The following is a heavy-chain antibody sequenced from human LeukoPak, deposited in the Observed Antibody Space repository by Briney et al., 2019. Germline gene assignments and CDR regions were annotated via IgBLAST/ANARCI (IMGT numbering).Heavy chain of an antibody. V-gene: IGHV3-66*01. Sequence: GGSLRLSCAASGFTVSSNYMSWVRQAPGKGLEWVSVIYSGGSTYYADSVKGRFTISRDNAKNSLYLQMNSLRAEDTAVYYCARLREIPVFGVVTKSTSYFDYWGQGTLVTVSS. CDR3: ARLREIPVFGVVTKSTSYFDY. CDR1: GFTVSSNY. D-gene: IGHD3-3*01. J-gene: IGHJ4*02. CDR2: IYSGGST.